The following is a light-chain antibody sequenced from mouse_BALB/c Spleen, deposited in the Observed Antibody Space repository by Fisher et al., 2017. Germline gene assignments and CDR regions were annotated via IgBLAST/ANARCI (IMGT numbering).Light chain of an antibody. CDR3: QQSKEVPLT. Sequence: DIVLTQSPAIMSASPGEKVTMTCSASSSVSYMYWYQQKPGSSPRLLIYAASNQGSGVPARFSGSGSGTDFSLNIHPMEEDDTAMYFCQQSKEVPLTFGAGTKLELK. CDR2: AAS. J-gene: IGKJ5*01. CDR1: SSVSY. V-gene: IGKV3-2*01.